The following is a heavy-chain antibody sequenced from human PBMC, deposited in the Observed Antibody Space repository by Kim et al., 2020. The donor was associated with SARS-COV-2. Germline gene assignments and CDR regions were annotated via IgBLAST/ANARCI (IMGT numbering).Heavy chain of an antibody. CDR3: ARIIKYQLLFVNIWYFDL. CDR2: IFSNDEK. Sequence: SGPTLVKPTETLTLTCTVSGFSLSNARMGVSWIRQPPGKALEWLAHIFSNDEKSYSTSLKSRLTISKDTSKSQVVLTMTNMDPVDTATYYCARIIKYQLLFVNIWYFDLWGRGTLVTVSS. J-gene: IGHJ2*01. D-gene: IGHD2-2*01. CDR1: GFSLSNARMG. V-gene: IGHV2-26*01.